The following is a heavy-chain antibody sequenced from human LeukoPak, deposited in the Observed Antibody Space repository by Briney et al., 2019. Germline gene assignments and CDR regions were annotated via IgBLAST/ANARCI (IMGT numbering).Heavy chain of an antibody. CDR2: ISYDGSNK. CDR1: GFTFSNHD. Sequence: GGSLRLSCAASGFTFSNHDMHWVRQAPGKGLEWVPVISYDGSNKNYADSVKGRFTISRDNSKNTLYLQLNSLRTEDTAIYYCARKAFASGNYHWFDPWGQGTLVTVSS. V-gene: IGHV3-30*03. J-gene: IGHJ5*02. CDR3: ARKAFASGNYHWFDP. D-gene: IGHD3-10*01.